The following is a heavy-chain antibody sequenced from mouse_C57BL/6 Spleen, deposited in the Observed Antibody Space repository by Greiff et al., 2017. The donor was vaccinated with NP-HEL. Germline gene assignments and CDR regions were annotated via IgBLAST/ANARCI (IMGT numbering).Heavy chain of an antibody. CDR2: IHPNSGST. D-gene: IGHD1-1*01. J-gene: IGHJ2*01. Sequence: QVQLQQPGAELVKLGASVKLSCKASGYTFTSYWMHWVKQRPGQGLEWIGMIHPNSGSTNYNEKFKSKATLTVDKSSSTAYMQLSSLTSEDSAVYYCARYYYGSSYGYWGQGTTLTVSS. CDR3: ARYYYGSSYGY. V-gene: IGHV1-64*01. CDR1: GYTFTSYW.